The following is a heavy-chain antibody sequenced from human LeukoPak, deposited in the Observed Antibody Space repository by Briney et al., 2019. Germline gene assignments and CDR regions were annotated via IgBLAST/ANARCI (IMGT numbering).Heavy chain of an antibody. Sequence: SETLSLTCAVYGGSFSGYYWSWIRQPPGKGLGWIGEINHSGSTNYNPSLKSRVTISVDTSKNQFSLKLSSVTAADTAVYYCARERRPRYSSGWYFGYWGQGTLVTVSS. CDR3: ARERRPRYSSGWYFGY. CDR2: INHSGST. V-gene: IGHV4-34*01. CDR1: GGSFSGYY. J-gene: IGHJ4*02. D-gene: IGHD6-19*01.